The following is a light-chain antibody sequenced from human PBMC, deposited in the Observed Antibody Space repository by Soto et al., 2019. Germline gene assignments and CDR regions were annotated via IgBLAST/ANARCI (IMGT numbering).Light chain of an antibody. CDR1: SGHSTYI. J-gene: IGLJ3*02. CDR2: LEGSGSY. Sequence: QLVLTQSSSASASLGSSVKLTCTLSSGHSTYIIAWHQQQPGKAPRYLMKLEGSGSYNKGSGVPDRFSGSSSGADRYLTISNLQFEDEADYYCETGDSNTRFGGGTKLTVL. CDR3: ETGDSNTR. V-gene: IGLV4-60*02.